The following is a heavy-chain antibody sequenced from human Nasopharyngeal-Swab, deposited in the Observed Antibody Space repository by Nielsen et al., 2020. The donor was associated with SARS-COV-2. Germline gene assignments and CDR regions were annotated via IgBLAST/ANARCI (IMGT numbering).Heavy chain of an antibody. CDR2: ITPCNGNA. CDR1: GFSITYRF. V-gene: IGHV1-45*02. D-gene: IGHD2-8*01. Sequence: SVKVSCNASGFSITYRFLHWMRQAPGQALEWMGWITPCNGNAKYAQKFQGRVSITRDGSRTTASLELSSLRPDDTAMYFCASGQCINGVCNPTDGLDVWGQGTSVTVS. J-gene: IGHJ6*02. CDR3: ASGQCINGVCNPTDGLDV.